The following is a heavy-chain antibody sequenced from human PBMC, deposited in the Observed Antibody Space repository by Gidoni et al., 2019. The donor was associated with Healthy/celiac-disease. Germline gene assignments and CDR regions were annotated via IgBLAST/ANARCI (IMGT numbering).Heavy chain of an antibody. Sequence: VEVVQSGAAGKKRGSSVQVSCRAYGGTFSSYASGWVRHAPGQGREWMGGIIPIFGTANYAQKFHCRVTITADESTSTASIELRSLRSEDTALYYCASSGARDDILTGANPAHYYYYYYYIDVWGKGTTVTVSS. CDR2: IIPIFGTA. J-gene: IGHJ6*03. D-gene: IGHD3-9*01. V-gene: IGHV1-69*01. CDR1: GGTFSSYA. CDR3: ASSGARDDILTGANPAHYYYYYYYIDV.